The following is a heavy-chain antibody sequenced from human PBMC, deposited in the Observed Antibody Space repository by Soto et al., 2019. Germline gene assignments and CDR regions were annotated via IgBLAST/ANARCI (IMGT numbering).Heavy chain of an antibody. Sequence: PGGSLRLSCAASGFTFSNYGMNWVRQAPGKGLEWVAVVSSDGSKKYYVDSVKGRFTISRDNSKNTLFLQMDSLTGEDTAVYYCATDGPVKQSLVGYYFDNMGQGTSLTVSS. V-gene: IGHV3-30*03. D-gene: IGHD6-19*01. CDR3: ATDGPVKQSLVGYYFDN. J-gene: IGHJ4*02. CDR2: VSSDGSKK. CDR1: GFTFSNYG.